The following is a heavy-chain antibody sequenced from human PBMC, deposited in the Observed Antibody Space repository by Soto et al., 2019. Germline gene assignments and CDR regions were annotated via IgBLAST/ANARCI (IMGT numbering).Heavy chain of an antibody. CDR1: GFTFSDHY. Sequence: GGSLRLSCAASGFTFSDHYMDWVRQAPGKGLEWVGRTRNKANSYTTEYAAPVKGRFTISRDDSKNSLYLQMNSLKTEDTAVYYCARGGKEDSGCSGYGTTGRGNFYYYGMDVWGQGTTVTVSS. V-gene: IGHV3-72*01. D-gene: IGHD5-12*01. CDR2: TRNKANSYTT. J-gene: IGHJ6*02. CDR3: ARGGKEDSGCSGYGTTGRGNFYYYGMDV.